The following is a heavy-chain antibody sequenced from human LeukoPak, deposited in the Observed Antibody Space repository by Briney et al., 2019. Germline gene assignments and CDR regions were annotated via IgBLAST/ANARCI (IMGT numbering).Heavy chain of an antibody. D-gene: IGHD6-13*01. CDR2: INPNSGGT. J-gene: IGHJ6*03. CDR1: GYTFTGYY. Sequence: ASVKVSCKASGYTFTGYYMHWVRQAPGQGLEWMGWINPNSGGTNYAQKFQGRVTMTRDTSISTAYMELSRLRSDDTAVYYCARGPSESSSWWGVPIAYYYYYMDVWGKGTTVTISS. CDR3: ARGPSESSSWWGVPIAYYYYYMDV. V-gene: IGHV1-2*02.